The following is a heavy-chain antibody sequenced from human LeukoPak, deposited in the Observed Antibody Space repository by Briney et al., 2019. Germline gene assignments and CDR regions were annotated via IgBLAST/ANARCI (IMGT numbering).Heavy chain of an antibody. J-gene: IGHJ4*02. CDR3: AKDPEYYYDSSGYIDY. V-gene: IGHV3-30*18. D-gene: IGHD3-22*01. CDR2: ISYDGSNK. Sequence: GGSLRLSCAASGFSFSSYGIVWVRQAPGKGLEWVAVISYDGSNKYYADSVKGRFTISRDNSKNTLYLQMNSLRAEDTAVYYCAKDPEYYYDSSGYIDYWGQGTLVTVSS. CDR1: GFSFSSYG.